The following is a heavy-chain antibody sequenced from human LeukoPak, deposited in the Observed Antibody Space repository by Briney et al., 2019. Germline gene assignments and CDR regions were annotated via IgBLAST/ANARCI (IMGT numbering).Heavy chain of an antibody. Sequence: ASVKVSGKASGYTFTAYYMHWVRQAPGQGLEWMGWIRAYSGNTNYAQNLQGRVTMTTDTSTSTAYMELRSLRSDATAVYYCARAPDDYDFWSGPFDYWGRGTLVTVSS. D-gene: IGHD3-3*01. V-gene: IGHV1-18*04. CDR1: GYTFTAYY. J-gene: IGHJ4*02. CDR3: ARAPDDYDFWSGPFDY. CDR2: IRAYSGNT.